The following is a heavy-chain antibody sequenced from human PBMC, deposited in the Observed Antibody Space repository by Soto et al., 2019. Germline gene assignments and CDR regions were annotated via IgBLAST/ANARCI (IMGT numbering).Heavy chain of an antibody. J-gene: IGHJ4*02. D-gene: IGHD6-13*01. Sequence: EVQLVESGGGVVQPGGSLRLSCTASGFTFSSYEMTWVRQAPGKGLEWVSYISSTGNTQYYADSLKGRFTISRDNAKNALYLQMNSLRVEDTAMYYCVSSSWYPRLDYCGQGTLVTVSS. CDR1: GFTFSSYE. CDR3: VSSSWYPRLDY. CDR2: ISSTGNTQ. V-gene: IGHV3-48*03.